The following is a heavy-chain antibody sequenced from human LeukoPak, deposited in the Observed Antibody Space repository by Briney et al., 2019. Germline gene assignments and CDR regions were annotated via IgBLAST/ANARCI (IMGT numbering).Heavy chain of an antibody. J-gene: IGHJ4*02. Sequence: SVKVSCKASGGTFSSYAISWARQAPGQGLEWMGGIIPIFGTANYAQKFQGRVTITADESTSTAYMELSSLRSEDTAVYYCARGPYYDILTGLDYWGQGTLVTVSS. CDR1: GGTFSSYA. V-gene: IGHV1-69*01. CDR2: IIPIFGTA. D-gene: IGHD3-9*01. CDR3: ARGPYYDILTGLDY.